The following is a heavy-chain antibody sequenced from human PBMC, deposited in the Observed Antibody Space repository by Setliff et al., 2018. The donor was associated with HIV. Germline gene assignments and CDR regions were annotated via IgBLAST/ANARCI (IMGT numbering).Heavy chain of an antibody. J-gene: IGHJ5*02. V-gene: IGHV4-59*12. CDR2: IYETGST. D-gene: IGHD6-13*01. Sequence: SETLSLTCTVSGDSISGYYWSWIRQSPGKGLEWIGFIYETGSTYYNPSLKSRVSISVDTSKNQFSLKLSSVTAADTAVYYCARDGSSWSRYNWFDPWGQGTLVTVSS. CDR3: ARDGSSWSRYNWFDP. CDR1: GDSISGYY.